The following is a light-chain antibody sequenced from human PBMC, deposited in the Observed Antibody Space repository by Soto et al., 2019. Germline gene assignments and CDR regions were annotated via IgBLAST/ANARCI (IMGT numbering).Light chain of an antibody. CDR3: SLSYRDAWV. V-gene: IGLV7-46*01. Sequence: QAVVTQEPSLTVSPGGTVTLTCGSSTGSVTSGHYPYWFQQKPGQAPKTLIHDTFKKHSWTPARFSGSLLGGKAALTLSGEQPDDEAPYYCSLSYRDAWVFGGGTQLTVL. J-gene: IGLJ7*01. CDR1: TGSVTSGHY. CDR2: DTF.